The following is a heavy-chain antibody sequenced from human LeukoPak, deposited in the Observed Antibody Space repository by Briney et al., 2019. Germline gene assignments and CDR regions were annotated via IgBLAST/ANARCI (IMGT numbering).Heavy chain of an antibody. CDR3: AREGDSSSVGWFDP. D-gene: IGHD6-13*01. CDR1: GGSISSYY. V-gene: IGHV4-59*01. Sequence: PSETLSLTCTVSGGSISSYYWSWIRQPPGKGLEWIGYIYYSGSTNYNPSLKSRVTISVDTSKTQFSLRLRPVTAADTAVYYCAREGDSSSVGWFDPWGQGTLVTVSS. J-gene: IGHJ5*02. CDR2: IYYSGST.